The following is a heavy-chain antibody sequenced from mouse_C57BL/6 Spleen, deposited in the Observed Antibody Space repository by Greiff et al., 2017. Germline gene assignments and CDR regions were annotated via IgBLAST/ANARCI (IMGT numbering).Heavy chain of an antibody. CDR3: ARPYYYGSSSFDY. V-gene: IGHV1-80*01. J-gene: IGHJ2*01. Sequence: VQLQQSGAELVKPGASVKISCKASGYAFSSYWMNWVKQRPGKGLEWIGQIYPGDGDTNYNGKFKGKATLTADKSSSTAYMQLSSLTSEDSAVYFCARPYYYGSSSFDYWGQGTTLTVSS. CDR2: IYPGDGDT. D-gene: IGHD1-1*01. CDR1: GYAFSSYW.